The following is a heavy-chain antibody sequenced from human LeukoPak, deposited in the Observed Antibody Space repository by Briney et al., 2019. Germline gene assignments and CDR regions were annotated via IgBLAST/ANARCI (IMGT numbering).Heavy chain of an antibody. CDR1: GYTFTSYG. CDR2: ISAYNGNT. V-gene: IGHV1-18*01. D-gene: IGHD2-15*01. CDR3: ARLTNGYCSGGSCYRANGFDP. Sequence: ASVKVSCKASGYTFTSYGISWVRQAPGQGLEWMGWISAYNGNTNYAQKLQGRVTMTTDTSTSTAYMELRSLRSDDTAVYYCARLTNGYCSGGSCYRANGFDPWGQGTLVTVSS. J-gene: IGHJ5*02.